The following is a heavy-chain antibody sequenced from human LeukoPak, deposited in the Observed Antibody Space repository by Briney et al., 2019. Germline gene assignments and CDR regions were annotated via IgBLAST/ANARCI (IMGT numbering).Heavy chain of an antibody. CDR3: AILWWHRADY. Sequence: GGPLTLPCGPWGFPFCIYWVLGPRQARGRGRVWVSRINSDGTSTGYADSVKGRFTISRDNAKNTLYLQMNSLRAEDTAVYYCAILWWHRADYWGQGTPVTVSS. D-gene: IGHD2-15*01. CDR2: INSDGTST. J-gene: IGHJ4*02. V-gene: IGHV3-74*01. CDR1: GFPFCIYW.